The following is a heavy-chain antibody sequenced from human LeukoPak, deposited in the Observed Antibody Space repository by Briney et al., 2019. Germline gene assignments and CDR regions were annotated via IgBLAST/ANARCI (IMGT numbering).Heavy chain of an antibody. V-gene: IGHV3-48*04. J-gene: IGHJ4*02. CDR2: IRSSDTTI. D-gene: IGHD3-9*01. Sequence: GGSLRLSCAASGFTSSSYSMNWVRQAPGKGLEWVSYIRSSDTTISYADSVKGRFTISRDNADNSLYLQMNDLRADDTAVYYCARTRGDWFLDSWGQGTLVTVSS. CDR3: ARTRGDWFLDS. CDR1: GFTSSSYS.